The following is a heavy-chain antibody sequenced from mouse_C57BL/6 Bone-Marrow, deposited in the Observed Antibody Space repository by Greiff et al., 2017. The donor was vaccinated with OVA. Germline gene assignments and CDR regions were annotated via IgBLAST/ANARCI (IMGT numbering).Heavy chain of an antibody. J-gene: IGHJ3*01. Sequence: EVQGVESGGGLVKPGGSLKLSCAASGFTFSDYGMHWVRQAPEKGLEWVAYISSGSSTIYYADTVKGRFTISRDNAKNTLFLQMTSLRSEDTAMYYCARRHYYDYVWFACWGQGTLVTVSA. V-gene: IGHV5-17*01. CDR3: ARRHYYDYVWFAC. CDR1: GFTFSDYG. D-gene: IGHD2-4*01. CDR2: ISSGSSTI.